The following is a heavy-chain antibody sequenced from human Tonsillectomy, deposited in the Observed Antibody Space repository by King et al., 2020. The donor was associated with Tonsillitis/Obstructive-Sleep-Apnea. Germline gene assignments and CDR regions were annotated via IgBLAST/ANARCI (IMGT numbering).Heavy chain of an antibody. CDR1: GFTFSSYA. J-gene: IGHJ5*02. CDR2: ISGSGGST. V-gene: IGHV3-23*01. CDR3: AKVGYDFWSGYSSRFYP. D-gene: IGHD3-3*01. Sequence: VQLLESGGGLVQPGGSLRLSCAASGFTFSSYAMSWVRQAPGKGLEWVSAISGSGGSTYYADSVKGRFTISSDNSKNTLYLQMNSLRAEDTAVYYCAKVGYDFWSGYSSRFYPWGQGTLVTVSS.